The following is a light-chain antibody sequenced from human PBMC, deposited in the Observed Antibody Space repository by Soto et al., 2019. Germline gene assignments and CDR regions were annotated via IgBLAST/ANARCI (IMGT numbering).Light chain of an antibody. CDR3: QQTDRTPLT. V-gene: IGKV1-39*01. Sequence: DIQMTQFPLSLSASVGDRVTITCRASQTIRSHLNWYQQKPGEAPKIVIYTTSTLQSGVPSRFNGSGSGTQLTLTISSLPPDDFATYYCQQTDRTPLTFGGGTTVAIK. CDR1: QTIRSH. J-gene: IGKJ4*01. CDR2: TTS.